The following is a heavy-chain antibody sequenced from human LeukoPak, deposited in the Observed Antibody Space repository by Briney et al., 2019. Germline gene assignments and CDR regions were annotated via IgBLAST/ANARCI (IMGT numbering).Heavy chain of an antibody. D-gene: IGHD6-13*01. CDR1: GFTFGDFA. Sequence: GGSLRLSCTASGFTFGDFAMNWVRQAPGKGLGWVGFIRSKAYGGTPEYAASVKGRFTISRDDSKSVAYLQMNSLKTEDTAVYYCTRSATAATPSYYFDYWGQGTLVTVSS. V-gene: IGHV3-49*04. CDR2: IRSKAYGGTP. CDR3: TRSATAATPSYYFDY. J-gene: IGHJ4*02.